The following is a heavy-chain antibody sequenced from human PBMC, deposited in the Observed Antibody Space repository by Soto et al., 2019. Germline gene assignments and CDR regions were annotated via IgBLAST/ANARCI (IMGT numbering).Heavy chain of an antibody. V-gene: IGHV3-7*03. J-gene: IGHJ6*02. Sequence: EMQLVESGGGLVQPGGSLRLSCVASGFRLSNHFMNWVRQAPGKGLEWVATIKEDVREKYYVESVEGRFTISRDNAKNSLYLEVSNVRDGDTAVYYCARPRFRGMDVWGQGTTVTVSS. CDR1: GFRLSNHF. CDR3: ARPRFRGMDV. CDR2: IKEDVREK. D-gene: IGHD3-10*01.